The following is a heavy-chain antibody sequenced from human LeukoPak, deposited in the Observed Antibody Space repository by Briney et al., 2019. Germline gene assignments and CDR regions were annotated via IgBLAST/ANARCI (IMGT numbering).Heavy chain of an antibody. V-gene: IGHV3-33*01. J-gene: IGHJ4*02. D-gene: IGHD1-26*01. CDR3: ARAVGPFDY. CDR2: IWYDGSNK. Sequence: GSLRLSCVASGFPFSSYGMHWVRQAPGRGLEWVAVIWYDGSNKYYADSMKGRFTISRDNPKSTLYLQMNSLRAEDTGVYYCARAVGPFDYWGQGTLVTVSS. CDR1: GFPFSSYG.